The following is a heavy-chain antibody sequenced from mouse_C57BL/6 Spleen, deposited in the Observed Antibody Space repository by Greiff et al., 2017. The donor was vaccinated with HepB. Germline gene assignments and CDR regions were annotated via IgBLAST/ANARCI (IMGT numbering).Heavy chain of an antibody. CDR3: ARGDSSGYDYAMDY. CDR1: GYAFTNYL. J-gene: IGHJ4*01. Sequence: QVQLQQSGAELVRPGTSVKVSCKASGYAFTNYLIEWVKQRPGQGLEWIGVINPGSGGTNYNEKFKGKATLTADKSSSTAYMQLSSLTSEDSAVYFCARGDSSGYDYAMDYWGQGTSVTVSS. CDR2: INPGSGGT. V-gene: IGHV1-54*01. D-gene: IGHD3-2*02.